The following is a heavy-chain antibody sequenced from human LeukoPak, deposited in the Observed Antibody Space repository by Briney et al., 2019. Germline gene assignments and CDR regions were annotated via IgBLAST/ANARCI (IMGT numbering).Heavy chain of an antibody. CDR1: GGSISSYY. CDR3: ASAWVATIPKINWFDP. V-gene: IGHV4-59*12. Sequence: KPSETLSLTCTVSGGSISSYYWSLIRQPPGKGLEWNGDIYYSGSTNYNPSLKSRVTISVDTSKHQFSLKLSSVTAADTAVYYCASAWVATIPKINWFDPWGQGTLVTVSS. D-gene: IGHD5-12*01. CDR2: IYYSGST. J-gene: IGHJ5*02.